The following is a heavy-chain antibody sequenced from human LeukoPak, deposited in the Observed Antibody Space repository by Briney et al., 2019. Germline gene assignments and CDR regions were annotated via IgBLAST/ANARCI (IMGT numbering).Heavy chain of an antibody. CDR3: ARDGICSSTSCYAFDI. J-gene: IGHJ3*02. CDR1: GGSFSGYY. D-gene: IGHD2-2*01. V-gene: IGHV4-34*01. Sequence: PSETLSLTCAVYGGSFSGYYWSWIRKPPGKGLEWIGEINHSGSTNYNPSLKSRVTISVDTSKNQLSLKLSSVTAADTAVYYCARDGICSSTSCYAFDIWGQGTMVTVSS. CDR2: INHSGST.